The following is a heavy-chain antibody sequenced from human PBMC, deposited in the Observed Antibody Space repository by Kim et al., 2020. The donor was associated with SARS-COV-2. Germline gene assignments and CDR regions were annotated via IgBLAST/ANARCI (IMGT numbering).Heavy chain of an antibody. CDR2: ILPNFGKA. V-gene: IGHV1-69*13. J-gene: IGHJ5*02. CDR1: GCTSSSYA. D-gene: IGHD2-15*01. Sequence: SVKVSCKASGCTSSSYAISWVRQAPGKGLEWMGGILPNFGKANYAQKFQGRVTITADESTSTAYMELSSLRSEDTAVYYCARVGAYCCGDTCYDPSDHWGRGTLVTVSS. CDR3: ARVGAYCCGDTCYDPSDH.